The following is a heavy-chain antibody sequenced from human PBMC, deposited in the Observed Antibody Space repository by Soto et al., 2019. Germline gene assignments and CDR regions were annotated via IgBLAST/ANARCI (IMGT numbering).Heavy chain of an antibody. J-gene: IGHJ3*02. CDR3: ARLDAFDI. CDR2: ISSCSSTI. CDR1: GFTFSTYS. V-gene: IGHV3-48*02. Sequence: EVQLVESGGGLVLPGGSLRLSCAASGFTFSTYSMNWVRQAPGKGLEWVSYISSCSSTIYYADPVKGRFTISRDNAKNSLFLQMNSLRDEDTAVYYCARLDAFDIWGQGTMVTVSS.